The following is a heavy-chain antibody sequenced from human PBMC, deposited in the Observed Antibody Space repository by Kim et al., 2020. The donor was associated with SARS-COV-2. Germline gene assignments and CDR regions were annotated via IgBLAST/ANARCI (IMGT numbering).Heavy chain of an antibody. CDR3: ARGTRQWLVRGPYYYYMD. Sequence: SETLSLTCAVYGGSFSGYHWSWIRQPPGKGLEWIGEINHSGSTNYNPSLKSRVTISVDTSKNQFSLKLSSVTAADTAVYYCARGTRQWLVRGPYYYYMD. CDR1: GGSFSGYH. D-gene: IGHD6-19*01. J-gene: IGHJ6*03. V-gene: IGHV4-34*01. CDR2: INHSGST.